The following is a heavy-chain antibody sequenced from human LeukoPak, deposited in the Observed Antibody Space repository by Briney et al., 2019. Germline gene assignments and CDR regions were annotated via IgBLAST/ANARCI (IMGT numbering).Heavy chain of an antibody. J-gene: IGHJ6*02. CDR2: ISAYNGNT. V-gene: IGHV1-18*01. D-gene: IGHD3-10*01. CDR3: ARDYYGSGSYYSYYYYYGMDV. CDR1: GYTFTSYG. Sequence: ASVKVSCKASGYTFTSYGISWVRQAPGQGLEWMGWISAYNGNTNYAQKLQGRVTMTTDTSTSTAYMELRSLRSDDTAVYYCARDYYGSGSYYSYYYYYGMDVWGQGTTVTVSS.